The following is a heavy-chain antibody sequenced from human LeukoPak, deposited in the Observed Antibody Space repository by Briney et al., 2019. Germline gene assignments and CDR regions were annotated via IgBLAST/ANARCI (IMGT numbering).Heavy chain of an antibody. CDR2: ISGSGGST. D-gene: IGHD6-13*01. CDR1: GFTFSSYG. CDR3: AKSGELHGASWGLFPYSSSWYGSNWFDP. Sequence: GGSLRLSCAASGFTFSSYGMSWVRQAPGKGLEWVSAISGSGGSTYYADSVKGRFTISRDNSKNTLYLQMNSLRAEDTAVYYCAKSGELHGASWGLFPYSSSWYGSNWFDPWGQGTLVTVSS. J-gene: IGHJ5*02. V-gene: IGHV3-23*01.